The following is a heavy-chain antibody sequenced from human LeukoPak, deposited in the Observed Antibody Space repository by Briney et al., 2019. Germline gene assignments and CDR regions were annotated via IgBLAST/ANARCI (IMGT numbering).Heavy chain of an antibody. CDR2: IDHSGST. J-gene: IGHJ4*02. D-gene: IGHD3-10*01. Sequence: SETLSLTCAVYGGSFSGYYWSWIRQPPGKGLEWIGEIDHSGSTNYNPSLKSRVTISVDTSKNQFSLKLSSVTAADTAVYYCARVLLWFGELPYYFDYWGQGTLVTVSS. CDR1: GGSFSGYY. CDR3: ARVLLWFGELPYYFDY. V-gene: IGHV4-34*01.